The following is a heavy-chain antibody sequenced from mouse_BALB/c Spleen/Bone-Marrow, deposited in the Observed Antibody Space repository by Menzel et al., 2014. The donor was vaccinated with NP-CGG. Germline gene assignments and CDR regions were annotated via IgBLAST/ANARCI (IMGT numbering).Heavy chain of an antibody. CDR2: ISSGGHYT. D-gene: IGHD2-4*01. CDR3: SKDGGYDYSYYFDY. Sequence: EVKVEESGGGLVKPGGSLKLSCAASGFTFSSYSMSWVRQTPEKRLEWVATISSGGHYTYYPDSVKGRFTISRDSAKNTLYLQMSSLKSEDTAMYYCSKDGGYDYSYYFDYWGQGTTLTVSS. V-gene: IGHV5-6-4*01. CDR1: GFTFSSYS. J-gene: IGHJ2*01.